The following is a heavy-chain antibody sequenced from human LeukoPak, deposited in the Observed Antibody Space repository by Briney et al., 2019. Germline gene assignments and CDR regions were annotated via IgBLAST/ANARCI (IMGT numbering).Heavy chain of an antibody. V-gene: IGHV3-74*01. Sequence: GGSLRLSCAASGIIFSNYWMHWVRQAPGKGLVWVSRINRDGSSTSYADSVKGRFTISRDNAKNTLYLQMNSLRAEDTAVYYCARGGGYSYGSFDYWGQGTLVTVSS. D-gene: IGHD5-18*01. CDR3: ARGGGYSYGSFDY. CDR2: INRDGSST. J-gene: IGHJ4*02. CDR1: GIIFSNYW.